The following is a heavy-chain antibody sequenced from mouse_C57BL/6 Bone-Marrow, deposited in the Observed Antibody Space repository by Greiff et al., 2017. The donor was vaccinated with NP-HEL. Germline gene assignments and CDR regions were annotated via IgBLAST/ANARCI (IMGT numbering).Heavy chain of an antibody. Sequence: VQLKESGAELVRPGASVKLSCTASGFNIKDDYMHWVKQRPEQGLEWIGWIDPENGDTEYASKFQGKATITADTSSNTAYLQLSSLTSEDTAVYYCTIYYYGFDYWGQGTTLTVSS. V-gene: IGHV14-4*01. CDR1: GFNIKDDY. CDR2: IDPENGDT. J-gene: IGHJ2*01. CDR3: TIYYYGFDY. D-gene: IGHD1-1*01.